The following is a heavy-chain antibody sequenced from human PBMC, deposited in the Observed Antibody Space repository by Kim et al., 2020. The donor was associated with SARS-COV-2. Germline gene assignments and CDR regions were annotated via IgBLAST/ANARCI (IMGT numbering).Heavy chain of an antibody. Sequence: ASVKVSCKASGYTFTSYGISWVRQAPGQGLEWMGWISAYNGNTNYAQKLQGRVTMTTDTSTSTAYMELRSLRSDDTAVYYCARDTGAGTYYDILTGYYGYYYYGMDVWGQGTTVTVSS. CDR1: GYTFTSYG. D-gene: IGHD3-9*01. CDR3: ARDTGAGTYYDILTGYYGYYYYGMDV. J-gene: IGHJ6*02. CDR2: ISAYNGNT. V-gene: IGHV1-18*01.